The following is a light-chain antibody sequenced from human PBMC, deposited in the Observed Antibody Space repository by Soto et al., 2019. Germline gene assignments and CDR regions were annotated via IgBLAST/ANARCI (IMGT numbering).Light chain of an antibody. J-gene: IGKJ1*01. CDR2: QAS. Sequence: IHMTQSPTTLSGAVLERGTISYRSSQTISSWWAWYQQKPGKAPKLLIYQASSLENGVTSRFSGYGSGTEFTLTIGSLQHDDFATYYCQQYSSYSPSTFGQGTKVDIK. CDR3: QQYSSYSPST. CDR1: QTISSW. V-gene: IGKV1-5*03.